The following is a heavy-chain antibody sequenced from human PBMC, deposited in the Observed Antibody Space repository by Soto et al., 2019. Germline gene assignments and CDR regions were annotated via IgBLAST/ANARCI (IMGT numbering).Heavy chain of an antibody. Sequence: QVQLVESGGGVVQPGRSLRLSCAASGFAFSTYGMHWVRQAPGKGLEWVAVTTAAGARINYADSVKGRFTISRDNSRTTLYLQMNSLRIDDTAVYYCARKNPGREWELPDYWGQGTLVTVSS. CDR1: GFAFSTYG. CDR2: TTAAGARI. CDR3: ARKNPGREWELPDY. V-gene: IGHV3-30*03. D-gene: IGHD1-26*01. J-gene: IGHJ4*02.